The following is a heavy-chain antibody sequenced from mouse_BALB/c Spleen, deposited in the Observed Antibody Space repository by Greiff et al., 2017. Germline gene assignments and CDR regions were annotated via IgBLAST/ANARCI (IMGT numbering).Heavy chain of an antibody. CDR3: ARNHYGYYFDY. CDR1: GYTFTSYW. D-gene: IGHD1-2*01. J-gene: IGHJ2*01. CDR2: IYPGDGDT. Sequence: VQLQQSGAELARPGASVTLSCTASGYTFTSYWMQWVKQRPGQGLEWIGAIYPGDGDTRYTQKFKGKATLTADKSSSTAYMQLSSLASDDSAVYYCARNHYGYYFDYWGQGTTVTVSS. V-gene: IGHV1-87*01.